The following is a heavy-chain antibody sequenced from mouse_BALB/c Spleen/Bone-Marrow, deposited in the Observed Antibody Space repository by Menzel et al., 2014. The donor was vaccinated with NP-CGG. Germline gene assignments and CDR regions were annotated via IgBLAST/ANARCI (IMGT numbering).Heavy chain of an antibody. CDR2: IDPSDSET. CDR3: ARTAY. Sequence: VQLVESGAELVKPGAPVKLSCKASGYTFTDYWMNWVKQRPGRGLEWIGRIDPSDSETHYNQKLKDKATLTVDKSSTTAYIQLSSLTSEDSAVYYCARTAYWGQGTLVTVSA. V-gene: IGHV1-69*02. J-gene: IGHJ3*01. CDR1: GYTFTDYW.